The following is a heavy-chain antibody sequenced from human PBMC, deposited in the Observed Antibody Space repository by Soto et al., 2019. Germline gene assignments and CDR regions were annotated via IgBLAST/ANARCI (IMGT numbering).Heavy chain of an antibody. CDR2: IETDGTTQ. CDR3: GRQAALWEKVDF. CDR1: GFTFAKYW. Sequence: GSLRLSCVVSGFTFAKYWMHWVRQAPGKGLVWVARIETDGTTQTYADSVEGRFTISRDNAKNTLYLHMNSLRAEDTAVYYCGRQAALWEKVDFRGKGTTVTVSA. V-gene: IGHV3-74*01. J-gene: IGHJ6*04. D-gene: IGHD3-10*01.